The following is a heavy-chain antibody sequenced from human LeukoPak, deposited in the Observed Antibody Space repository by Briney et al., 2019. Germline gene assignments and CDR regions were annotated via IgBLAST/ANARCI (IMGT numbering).Heavy chain of an antibody. J-gene: IGHJ4*02. CDR3: ARPLNDYAFDY. Sequence: ASVTVSRNASAYTFTGNNMHRVRHAPAQGLELRGWINPNNGGTIYAQKFRGRVTMTRDTSISTAYMELSSLRSDDTAVYYCARPLNDYAFDYWGRGALVSVSS. CDR1: AYTFTGNN. CDR2: INPNNGGT. V-gene: IGHV1-2*02. D-gene: IGHD4-17*01.